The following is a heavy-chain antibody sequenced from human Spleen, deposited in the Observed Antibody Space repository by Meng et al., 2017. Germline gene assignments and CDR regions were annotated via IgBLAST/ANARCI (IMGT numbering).Heavy chain of an antibody. J-gene: IGHJ4*02. CDR2: IIPIFGTA. Sequence: SVKVSCKASGYTFSSYAISWVRQAPGQGLEWMGGIIPIFGTANYAQKFQGRVTITADESTSTAYMELSSLRSEDTAVYYCARDEDISAAGKLFGDYWGQGTLVTVSS. V-gene: IGHV1-69*13. CDR1: GYTFSSYA. CDR3: ARDEDISAAGKLFGDY. D-gene: IGHD6-13*01.